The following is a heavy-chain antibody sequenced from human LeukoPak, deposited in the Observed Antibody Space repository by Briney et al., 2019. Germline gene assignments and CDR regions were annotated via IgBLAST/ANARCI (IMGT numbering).Heavy chain of an antibody. Sequence: SETLSLTCTVSGGSISSYYWSWIRQPPGKGLEWIGYIYYSGSTNYNPSLKSRVTISVDTSKNQFSLKLSSVTAADTAVYYCARLEELWYGMDVWGQGTTVTVSS. D-gene: IGHD5-18*01. V-gene: IGHV4-59*08. CDR1: GGSISSYY. J-gene: IGHJ6*02. CDR3: ARLEELWYGMDV. CDR2: IYYSGST.